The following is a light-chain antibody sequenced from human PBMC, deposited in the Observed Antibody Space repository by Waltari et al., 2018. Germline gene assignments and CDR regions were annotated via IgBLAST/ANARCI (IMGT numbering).Light chain of an antibody. CDR1: QSVSIY. J-gene: IGKJ2*01. CDR3: QQRSNWPPYT. CDR2: DAS. Sequence: VLTQSPATLSLSPGETSTLSCRASQSVSIYLAWYQQKPGQAPMLLISDASARVTGTPARFSGSGSGTDFTLTISSLEPEDFAVYYCQQRSNWPPYTFGQGTKLEI. V-gene: IGKV3-11*01.